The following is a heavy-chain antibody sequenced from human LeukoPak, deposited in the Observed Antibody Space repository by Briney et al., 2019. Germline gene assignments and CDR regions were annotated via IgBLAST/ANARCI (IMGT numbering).Heavy chain of an antibody. CDR1: GFTFSSYA. V-gene: IGHV3-30-3*01. CDR2: ISYDGSNK. J-gene: IGHJ4*02. CDR3: ARDTCGGDCYSDY. D-gene: IGHD2-21*02. Sequence: GGSLRLSCAASGFTFSSYAMNWVRQAPGKGLEWVAVISYDGSNKYYADSVKGRFTISRDNSKNTLYLQMNSLRAEDTAVYYCARDTCGGDCYSDYWGQGTLVTVSS.